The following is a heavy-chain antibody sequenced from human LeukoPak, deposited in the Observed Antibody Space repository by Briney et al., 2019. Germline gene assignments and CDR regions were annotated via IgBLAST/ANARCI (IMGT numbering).Heavy chain of an antibody. V-gene: IGHV4-31*03. CDR1: GGSISSGGYY. CDR2: IYYSGST. Sequence: SETLSLTCTVSGGSISSGGYYWSWIRQHPGKGLEWIGYIYYSGSTYYNPSLKSRVTLSVDTSKNQFSLKLSSVTAADTAVYYCARESSNERDGYNLALDYWGQGTLVTVSS. J-gene: IGHJ4*02. D-gene: IGHD5-24*01. CDR3: ARESSNERDGYNLALDY.